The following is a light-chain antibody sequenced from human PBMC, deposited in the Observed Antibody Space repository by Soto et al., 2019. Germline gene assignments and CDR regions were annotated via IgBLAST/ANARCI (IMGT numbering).Light chain of an antibody. Sequence: DIQITHSPSTLSAYVGDRVTITCRASQSISEWLAWYQQKPGKPPNILIYAASTLASGVPSRFSGSGSGTEFTLTISSLQPEDLATYYCQQYDTYYSFGQGTKVDIK. CDR2: AAS. V-gene: IGKV1-5*03. CDR3: QQYDTYYS. CDR1: QSISEW. J-gene: IGKJ2*03.